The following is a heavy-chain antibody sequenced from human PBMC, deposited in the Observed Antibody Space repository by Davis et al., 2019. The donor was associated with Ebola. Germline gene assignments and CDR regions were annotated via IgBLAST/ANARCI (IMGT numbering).Heavy chain of an antibody. J-gene: IGHJ4*02. Sequence: MPSETLSLTFAAYGGSFGGYYWSWIRQAPGNRLEWIGYMYYTGSTYYNPALKIRVTISVDTSKNQLSLNLTSVTAADTAVYYCVRDICGGDCPGHFDYWGQGTLVTVSS. CDR2: MYYTGST. V-gene: IGHV4-34*11. D-gene: IGHD2-21*02. CDR1: GGSFGGYY. CDR3: VRDICGGDCPGHFDY.